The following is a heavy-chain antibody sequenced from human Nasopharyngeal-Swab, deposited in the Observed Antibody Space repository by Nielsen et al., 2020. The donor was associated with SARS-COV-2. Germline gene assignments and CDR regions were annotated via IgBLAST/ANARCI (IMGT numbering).Heavy chain of an antibody. CDR1: GFTFSYYS. V-gene: IGHV3-48*01. D-gene: IGHD3-22*01. J-gene: IGHJ4*02. Sequence: GGSLRLSCAASGFTFSYYSVNWVRQAPGKGLEWVSYISSSSSTISYADSVKGRFTISRDNAKNSLYLQMNSLRAEDTAVYYCARVLPYYYDSSGLLYDYWGQGTLVTVSS. CDR3: ARVLPYYYDSSGLLYDY. CDR2: ISSSSSTI.